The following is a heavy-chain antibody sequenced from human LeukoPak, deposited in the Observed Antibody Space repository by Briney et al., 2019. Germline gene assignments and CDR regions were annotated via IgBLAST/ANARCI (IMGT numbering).Heavy chain of an antibody. CDR1: GYSFTSYW. J-gene: IGHJ4*02. Sequence: GESLKISCKGSGYSFTSYWIGCVRQMPGKGLEWMGIIYPGDSDTRYSPSFQGQVTISADKSISTAYLQWSSLKPSDTAMYYCARPRINYYDSSGYPSYFDYWGQGTLVTVSS. D-gene: IGHD3-22*01. V-gene: IGHV5-51*01. CDR2: IYPGDSDT. CDR3: ARPRINYYDSSGYPSYFDY.